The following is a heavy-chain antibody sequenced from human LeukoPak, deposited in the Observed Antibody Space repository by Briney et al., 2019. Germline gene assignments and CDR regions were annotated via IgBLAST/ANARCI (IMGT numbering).Heavy chain of an antibody. Sequence: PGGSLRLSCAASGFTFSSYSMNWVRHAPGKGLEWVSSISSSSSYIYYADSVKGRFTISRDNAKNSLYLQMNSLRAEDTAVYYCARVYSSGWYEWWAFDYWGQGTLVTVSS. D-gene: IGHD6-19*01. CDR2: ISSSSSYI. CDR3: ARVYSSGWYEWWAFDY. V-gene: IGHV3-21*01. CDR1: GFTFSSYS. J-gene: IGHJ4*02.